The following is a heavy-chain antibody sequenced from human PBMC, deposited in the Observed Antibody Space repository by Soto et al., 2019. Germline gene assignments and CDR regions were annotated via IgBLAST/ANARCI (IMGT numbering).Heavy chain of an antibody. CDR1: GGSFSGYY. J-gene: IGHJ4*02. CDR3: ARGGRRWLQLPSLYYFDY. V-gene: IGHV4-34*01. Sequence: SETLSLTCAVYGGSFSGYYWSWIRQPPGKGLEWIGEINHSGSTNYNPSLKSRVTISVDTSKNQFSLKLSSVTAADTAVYYCARGGRRWLQLPSLYYFDYWGQGTLVTVSS. CDR2: INHSGST. D-gene: IGHD5-12*01.